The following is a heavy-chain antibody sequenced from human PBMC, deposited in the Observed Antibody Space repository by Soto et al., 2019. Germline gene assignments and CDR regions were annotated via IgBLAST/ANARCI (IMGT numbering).Heavy chain of an antibody. D-gene: IGHD3-16*01. J-gene: IGHJ2*01. CDR1: GGSISSGGYY. CDR3: ARDGGMLGWYFDL. Sequence: QVQLQESGPGLVKPSQTLSLTCTVSGGSISSGGYYWSWIRQHPGKGLEWIGYIYYSGSTYYSPSPKSRVTLSVCTAKNQCSRKRSSVTAVDTAVYFWARDGGMLGWYFDLCGRGTLVTVSS. CDR2: IYYSGST. V-gene: IGHV4-31*03.